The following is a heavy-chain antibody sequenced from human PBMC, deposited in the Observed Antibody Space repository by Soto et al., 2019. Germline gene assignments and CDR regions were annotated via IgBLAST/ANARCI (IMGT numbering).Heavy chain of an antibody. CDR2: ISSSGSTI. CDR1: GFTFSSYE. CDR3: ATPPKGGSYYGEDYYYGMDV. J-gene: IGHJ6*02. Sequence: PGGSLRLSCAASGFTFSSYEMNWVRQAPGKGLGWVSYISSSGSTIYYADSVKGRLTISRDNAKNSLYLQMNSLRAEDTAVYYCATPPKGGSYYGEDYYYGMDVWGQGTTVTVSS. V-gene: IGHV3-48*03. D-gene: IGHD1-26*01.